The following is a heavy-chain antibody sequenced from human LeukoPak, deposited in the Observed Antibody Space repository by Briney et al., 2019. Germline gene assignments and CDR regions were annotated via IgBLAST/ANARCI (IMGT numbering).Heavy chain of an antibody. V-gene: IGHV3-20*04. Sequence: GGSLRLSCAASGFTFDVYGMSWVRQAPGKGLEWVSGINWNGGSTGYADSVKGRFTISRDNAKNSLYLQINSLRAEDTALYYCARDQGRPGWFGETWTDYYYMDVWGKGTTVTISS. CDR1: GFTFDVYG. CDR3: ARDQGRPGWFGETWTDYYYMDV. J-gene: IGHJ6*03. CDR2: INWNGGST. D-gene: IGHD3-10*01.